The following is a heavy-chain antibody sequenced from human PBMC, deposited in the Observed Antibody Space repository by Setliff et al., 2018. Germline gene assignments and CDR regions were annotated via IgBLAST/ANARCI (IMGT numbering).Heavy chain of an antibody. J-gene: IGHJ4*02. Sequence: PSETLSLTCTVSGASISSGTYYWAWIRQPPGKGLEWIGRIYSGGTTYYNSSLKSRVTISVDTSKSQFSLRLNSVTAADTAVYYCARTGTYRYFDYWGRGTLVTVSS. CDR3: ARTGTYRYFDY. CDR1: GASISSGTYY. CDR2: IYSGGTT. V-gene: IGHV4-39*01. D-gene: IGHD1-1*01.